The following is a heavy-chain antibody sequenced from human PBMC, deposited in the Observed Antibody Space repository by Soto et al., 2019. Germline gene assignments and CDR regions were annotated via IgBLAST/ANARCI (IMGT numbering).Heavy chain of an antibody. Sequence: QVQLQESGPGLVKPSQTLSLTCTVSGGSISSGGYYWNWLRQHPGKGLEWIGYIYSIGSTYYNPSLKSRVSMSGDTSKNQFSLKLSSVTAADTAVYYCARSVFPWGQGTLVTVSS. CDR2: IYSIGST. V-gene: IGHV4-31*03. J-gene: IGHJ5*02. CDR1: GGSISSGGYY. CDR3: ARSVFP.